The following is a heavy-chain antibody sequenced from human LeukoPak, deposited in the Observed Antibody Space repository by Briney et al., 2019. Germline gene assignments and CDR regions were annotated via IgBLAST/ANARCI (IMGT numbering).Heavy chain of an antibody. CDR1: GFTVSSNY. CDR3: AKGPEWQWLANVDY. CDR2: ISYDGSNK. V-gene: IGHV3-30*18. D-gene: IGHD6-19*01. Sequence: GGSLRLSCAASGFTVSSNYMSWVRQAPGKGLEWVAVISYDGSNKYYADSVKGRFTISRDNSKNTLYLQMNSLRAEDTAVYYCAKGPEWQWLANVDYWGQGTLVTVSS. J-gene: IGHJ4*02.